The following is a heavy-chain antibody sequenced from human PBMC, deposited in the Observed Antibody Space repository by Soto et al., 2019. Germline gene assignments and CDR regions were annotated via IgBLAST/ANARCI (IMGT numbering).Heavy chain of an antibody. CDR3: ARGVSVALAVQGGAPDKNYFDS. Sequence: SETLSLTCAVSGGSFSGFYWTWIRQSPGKGLEWIGEIDHSGITNHNTALKRRATMSVDTSKNQFSLKLRSVTAADTAVYYCARGVSVALAVQGGAPDKNYFDSWSQGTLVTVSS. V-gene: IGHV4-34*04. J-gene: IGHJ4*02. CDR2: IDHSGIT. D-gene: IGHD1-26*01. CDR1: GGSFSGFY.